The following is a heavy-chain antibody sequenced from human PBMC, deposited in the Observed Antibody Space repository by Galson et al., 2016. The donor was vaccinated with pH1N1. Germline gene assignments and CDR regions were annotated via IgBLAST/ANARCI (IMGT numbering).Heavy chain of an antibody. D-gene: IGHD4-11*01. CDR1: GGTFRKDA. CDR2: IIPIFGTT. J-gene: IGHJ5*02. CDR3: ARERGGATVHRWFDP. V-gene: IGHV1-69*05. Sequence: SVKVSCKASGGTFRKDAVSWVRQAPGQGLEWMGGIIPIFGTTNYAHKFRGRVTMTTDESTTTVYMELSSLRFEATAVYYCARERGGATVHRWFDPWGQGVLVTVSS.